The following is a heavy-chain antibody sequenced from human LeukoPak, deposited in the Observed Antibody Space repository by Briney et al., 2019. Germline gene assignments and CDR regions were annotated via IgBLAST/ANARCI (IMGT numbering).Heavy chain of an antibody. Sequence: SETLSLTCAVYGASLNGHYWSWIRQPPGKGREWVGEGSDVGGTKYNPSLKSRVTISADTSKNQFSLKLSSVTAADTAVYYCARGGVVVPAAIGWFDPWGQGTLVTVSS. CDR2: GSDVGGT. D-gene: IGHD2-2*01. CDR1: GASLNGHY. J-gene: IGHJ5*02. CDR3: ARGGVVVPAAIGWFDP. V-gene: IGHV4-34*01.